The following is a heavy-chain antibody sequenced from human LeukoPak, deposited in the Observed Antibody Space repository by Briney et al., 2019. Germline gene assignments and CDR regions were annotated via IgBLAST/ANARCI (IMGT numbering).Heavy chain of an antibody. CDR2: ISSSSSTI. J-gene: IGHJ4*02. CDR1: GFTFSSYS. Sequence: PGGSLRLSCAASGFTFSSYSMNWVRQAPGKGLEWVSYISSSSSTIYYADSVKGRFTISRDNAKNSLYLQMNSLRAEDTAVYYCAGSGSYRPLSPFDYWGQGTLVTVSS. V-gene: IGHV3-48*01. D-gene: IGHD1-26*01. CDR3: AGSGSYRPLSPFDY.